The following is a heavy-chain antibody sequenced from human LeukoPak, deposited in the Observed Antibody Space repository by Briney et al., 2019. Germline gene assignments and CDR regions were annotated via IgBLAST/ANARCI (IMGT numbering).Heavy chain of an antibody. CDR1: GGSVSSGSYY. J-gene: IGHJ4*02. CDR3: ARDRVTTGVAYFDY. CDR2: IYYSGST. D-gene: IGHD4-23*01. Sequence: PSETLSFTCTVSGGSVSSGSYYWSWIRQPPGKGLEWIGYIYYSGSTNYNPSLKSRVTISVDTSKNQFSLKLSSVTAADTAVYYCARDRVTTGVAYFDYWGQGTLVTVSS. V-gene: IGHV4-61*01.